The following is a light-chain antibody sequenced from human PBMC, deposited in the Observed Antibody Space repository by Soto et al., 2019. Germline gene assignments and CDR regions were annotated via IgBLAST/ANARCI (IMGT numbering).Light chain of an antibody. CDR3: QQYGSSPYT. CDR2: GAS. CDR1: QSVSGTY. Sequence: EIVLTQSPGTLSLSPGERATLSCRASQSVSGTYLAWYQQKPGQAPRLLIYGASSRATGIPDRFSGSGSGTDFTLTISRLEPEDCAVYYCQQYGSSPYTFGQGTKLEI. J-gene: IGKJ2*01. V-gene: IGKV3-20*01.